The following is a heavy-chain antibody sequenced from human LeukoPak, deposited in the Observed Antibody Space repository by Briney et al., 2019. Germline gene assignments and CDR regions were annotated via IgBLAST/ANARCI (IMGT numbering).Heavy chain of an antibody. J-gene: IGHJ4*02. Sequence: GGSLRLSCATSGFSFSSYAMSWVRQAPGKGLEWVSAMSSSDDGRYYAASVRGRFTISRDTSRSTLYLQMNSLRAEDAAVYYCARAPVTSCRGAFCYPFDYWGQGTLVTVSS. CDR2: MSSSDDGR. CDR1: GFSFSSYA. D-gene: IGHD2-15*01. V-gene: IGHV3-23*01. CDR3: ARAPVTSCRGAFCYPFDY.